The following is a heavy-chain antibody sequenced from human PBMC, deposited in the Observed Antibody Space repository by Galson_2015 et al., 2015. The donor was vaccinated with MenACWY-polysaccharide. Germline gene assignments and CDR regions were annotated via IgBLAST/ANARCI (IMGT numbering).Heavy chain of an antibody. V-gene: IGHV3-33*01. CDR3: AREGSRIVFHAFDT. Sequence: SLRLSCAASGSRFSRSGMHWVRQAPGKGLEWVAVIQYDGSKIIYAESVKGRFTISRDNSKNTLFLEMNSLGAEDTAVYYCAREGSRIVFHAFDTWGQGTMVTVSS. CDR1: GSRFSRSG. J-gene: IGHJ3*02. D-gene: IGHD6-13*01. CDR2: IQYDGSKI.